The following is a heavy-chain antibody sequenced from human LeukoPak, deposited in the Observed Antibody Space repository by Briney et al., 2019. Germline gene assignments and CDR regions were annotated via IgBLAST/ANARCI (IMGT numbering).Heavy chain of an antibody. V-gene: IGHV1-69*05. CDR1: GGTFSSYA. Sequence: GASVKGSCKAPGGTFSSYAISWVRQAPRQGLGWMGGIIPILGTANYAQKLQGRVTMTTDTSTSTAYMELRSLRSEDTAVYYCARVPAPVTTPDYWGQGTLVTVSS. CDR3: ARVPAPVTTPDY. J-gene: IGHJ4*02. D-gene: IGHD4-17*01. CDR2: IIPILGTA.